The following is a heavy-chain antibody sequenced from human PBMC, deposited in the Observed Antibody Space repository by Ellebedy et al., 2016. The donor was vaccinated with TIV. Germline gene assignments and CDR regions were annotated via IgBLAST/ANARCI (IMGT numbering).Heavy chain of an antibody. V-gene: IGHV3-33*08. CDR2: IWYDGSKK. CDR1: GFTFSSYA. CDR3: ARDRGDYYYMDV. D-gene: IGHD3-10*01. Sequence: GGSLRLXCAASGFTFSSYAMSWVRQAPGKGLEWVAVIWYDGSKKYYGDSVKGRFTISRDNAKNTLYLQMNSLRAEDTAVYYCARDRGDYYYMDVWGKGTTVTVSS. J-gene: IGHJ6*03.